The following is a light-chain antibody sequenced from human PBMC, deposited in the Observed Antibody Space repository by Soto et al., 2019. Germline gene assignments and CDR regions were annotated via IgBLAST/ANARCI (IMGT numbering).Light chain of an antibody. J-gene: IGKJ4*01. CDR2: DAS. V-gene: IGKV3-11*01. CDR3: QQRINWPLT. Sequence: IVLDPSSSTPFLSPRKRATLSCRASQSVSSYLAWYQQKPGQAPRLLIFDASRRATGIPARFSGSASGTDFTLTISSLQPEDFAVYHCQQRINWPLTFGGGTKVDIK. CDR1: QSVSSY.